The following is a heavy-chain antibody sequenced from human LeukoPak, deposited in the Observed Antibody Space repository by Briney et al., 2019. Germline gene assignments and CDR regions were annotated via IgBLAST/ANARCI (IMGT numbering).Heavy chain of an antibody. V-gene: IGHV3-15*01. J-gene: IGHJ4*02. CDR2: IKRKTDGGTT. CDR1: GFTFSNAW. D-gene: IGHD6-25*01. CDR3: ITDLARGG. Sequence: GGSLRLSCAASGFTFSNAWMNWVRQAPGKGLEWVGRIKRKTDGGTTDYAAPVKGRFTVSRDDSKTTLYLQMNSLKTEDTAVYYCITDLARGGWGQGTLVIVSS.